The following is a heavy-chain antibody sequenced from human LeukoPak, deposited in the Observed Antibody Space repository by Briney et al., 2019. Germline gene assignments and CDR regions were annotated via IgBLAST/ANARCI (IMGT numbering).Heavy chain of an antibody. J-gene: IGHJ3*02. CDR1: GFTFSDYY. D-gene: IGHD2-21*02. Sequence: PGGSLRLSCAASGFTFSDYYMSWIRQAPGKGLEWVSYISTSGSTIYYADSVKGRFTISRDNAKNSLYLQMNSLRGEDKAVYYCARDGDSIVVVTASAFDIWGQGTMVTVSS. CDR2: ISTSGSTI. CDR3: ARDGDSIVVVTASAFDI. V-gene: IGHV3-11*04.